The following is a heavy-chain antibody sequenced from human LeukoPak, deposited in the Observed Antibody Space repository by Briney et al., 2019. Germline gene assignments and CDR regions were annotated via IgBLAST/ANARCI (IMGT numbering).Heavy chain of an antibody. CDR3: ARSGWLQLGRVGY. CDR2: ISSSSSYI. Sequence: GGSLRLSCAASGFTFSSYSMNWVRQAPGKGLEWVSSISSSSSYIYYADSVKGRFTISRDNAKNSLYLQMNSLRAEDTAVYYCARSGWLQLGRVGYWGQGTLVTVSS. D-gene: IGHD5-24*01. CDR1: GFTFSSYS. J-gene: IGHJ4*02. V-gene: IGHV3-21*01.